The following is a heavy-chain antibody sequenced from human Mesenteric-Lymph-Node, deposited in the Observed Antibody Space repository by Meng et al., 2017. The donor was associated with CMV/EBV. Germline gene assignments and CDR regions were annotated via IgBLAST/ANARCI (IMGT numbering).Heavy chain of an antibody. D-gene: IGHD3-10*01. CDR3: VKETPIIRGVIFVDC. J-gene: IGHJ4*02. CDR2: VSESGDRT. V-gene: IGHV3-23*01. CDR1: GFSFRTYA. Sequence: GGSLRLSCAASGFSFRTYAISWVRQAPGKGLEWVSAVSESGDRTYYADSVKGRFTISRDNSKSTVDLQMNSLRAEDTAVYYCVKETPIIRGVIFVDCWGQGTLVTVSS.